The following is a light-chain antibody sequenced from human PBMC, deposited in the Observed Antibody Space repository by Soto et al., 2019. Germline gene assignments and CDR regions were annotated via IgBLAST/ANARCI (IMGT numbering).Light chain of an antibody. CDR2: GAS. CDR3: QQYNNWPRT. CDR1: QSVSNNY. Sequence: EIVLTQSPGTLSLSPGERATLSCRASQSVSNNYLAWYQQKPGQAPRLLIYGASNRATGIPDRFSGGGSGTDFTLTISRLEPEDFAVYYCQQYNNWPRTFGQGTKVDIK. V-gene: IGKV3-20*01. J-gene: IGKJ1*01.